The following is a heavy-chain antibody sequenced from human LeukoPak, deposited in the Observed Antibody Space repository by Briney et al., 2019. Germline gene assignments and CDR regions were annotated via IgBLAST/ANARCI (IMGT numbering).Heavy chain of an antibody. J-gene: IGHJ4*02. D-gene: IGHD3-10*01. CDR1: GGSISSNSYY. V-gene: IGHV4-61*02. CDR2: IYTSGST. CDR3: ARGAYHYGSGSYYFDY. Sequence: SETLSLTCTVSGGSISSNSYYWSWIRQPAGKGLEWIGRIYTSGSTNHSPSLKSRVTMSVDKSKNQLSLKLSSVTAADTAMYYCARGAYHYGSGSYYFDYWGQGTLVTVSS.